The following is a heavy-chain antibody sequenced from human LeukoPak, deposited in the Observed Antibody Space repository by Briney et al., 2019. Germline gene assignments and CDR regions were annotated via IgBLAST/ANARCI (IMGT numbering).Heavy chain of an antibody. CDR3: VYSSGWILDY. CDR1: GFTFSSYW. CDR2: LKQDGSET. D-gene: IGHD6-19*01. V-gene: IGHV3-7*02. Sequence: GGSLRLSCAASGFTFSSYWMTWVRQAPGKGLEWVANLKQDGSETYYVDSVKGRFTISRDNVKNSLYLQMNSLRAEDTAVYFCVYSSGWILDYWGQGTLVTVSS. J-gene: IGHJ4*02.